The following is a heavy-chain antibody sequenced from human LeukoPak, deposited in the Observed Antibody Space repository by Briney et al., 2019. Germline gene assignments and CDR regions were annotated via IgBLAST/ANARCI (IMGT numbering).Heavy chain of an antibody. CDR3: ARHNTGYSDSSGGYYFDY. CDR1: GFTVSSNY. Sequence: GGSLRLSCAASGFTVSSNYMSWVRQAQGKGLEWVSVIYSGGSTYYADSVKGRFTISRDNSKNTLYLQMNSLRAEDTAVYYCARHNTGYSDSSGGYYFDYWGRGTLVTVSS. V-gene: IGHV3-66*04. CDR2: IYSGGST. J-gene: IGHJ4*02. D-gene: IGHD6-19*01.